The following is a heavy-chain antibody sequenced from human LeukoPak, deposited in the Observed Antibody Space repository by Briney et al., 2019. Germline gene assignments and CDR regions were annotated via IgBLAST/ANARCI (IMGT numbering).Heavy chain of an antibody. CDR2: TFYRSKWYN. CDR3: ARVYSGYANYYMDV. D-gene: IGHD5-12*01. J-gene: IGHJ6*03. CDR1: GDSVSSNSAA. V-gene: IGHV6-1*01. Sequence: SQTLSLTCAISGDSVSSNSAAWTWIRQSPSRGLEWLGRTFYRSKWYNEYAASVKSRITINPDTSKNQFSLQVNSVTPEDTAVYYCARVYSGYANYYMDVWGKGTTVTVSS.